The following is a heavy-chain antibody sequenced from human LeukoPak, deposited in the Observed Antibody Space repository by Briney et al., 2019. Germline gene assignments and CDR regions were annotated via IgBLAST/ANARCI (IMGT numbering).Heavy chain of an antibody. CDR2: ISGSGGST. CDR1: GFTFSHSA. Sequence: GGSLRLSCAASGFTFSHSAMSWVRQAPGKGLEWVSVISGSGGSTYYADSVKGRFTIPRDNSKNTLYLQMNSLRAEDTAVFYCAKGRYQLLSLYFFDYWGQGTLVTVSS. V-gene: IGHV3-23*01. D-gene: IGHD2-2*01. CDR3: AKGRYQLLSLYFFDY. J-gene: IGHJ4*02.